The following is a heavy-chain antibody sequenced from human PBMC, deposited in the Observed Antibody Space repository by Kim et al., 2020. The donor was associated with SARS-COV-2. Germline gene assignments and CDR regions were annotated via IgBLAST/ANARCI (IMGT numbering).Heavy chain of an antibody. Sequence: SETLSLTCAVYGGSFSGYYWSWIRQPPGKGLEWIGEINHSGSTNYNPSLKSRVTISVDTSKNQFSLKLSSVTAADTAVYYCARGRVARYGMDVWGQGTTVTVSS. J-gene: IGHJ6*02. CDR1: GGSFSGYY. CDR3: ARGRVARYGMDV. D-gene: IGHD5-12*01. V-gene: IGHV4-34*01. CDR2: INHSGST.